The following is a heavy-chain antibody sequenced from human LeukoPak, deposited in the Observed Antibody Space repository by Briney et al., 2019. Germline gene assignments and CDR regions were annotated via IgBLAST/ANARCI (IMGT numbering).Heavy chain of an antibody. D-gene: IGHD2-2*01. CDR3: ARSAVVVPAAILYSELDY. V-gene: IGHV1-2*02. J-gene: IGHJ4*02. CDR1: GYTFTGYY. Sequence: ASVKVSCKASGYTFTGYYMHWVRQAPGQGLEWMGWINPNSGGTNYAQKFQGRVTMSRDTSISTAYMELSRLRSDDTAVYYCARSAVVVPAAILYSELDYWGQGTLVTVSS. CDR2: INPNSGGT.